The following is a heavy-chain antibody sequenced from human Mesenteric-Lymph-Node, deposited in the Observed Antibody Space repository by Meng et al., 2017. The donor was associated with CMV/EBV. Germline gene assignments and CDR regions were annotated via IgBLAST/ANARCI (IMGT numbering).Heavy chain of an antibody. V-gene: IGHV4-34*01. Sequence: LGAALSNPSGSLPLTCAGYGGSFSGYYWSWNRQPRGRGPEWIGQIKHRGSTNYNPSLKSRVTVSVDTSKNRFSPKLSSVTDADTAMYYCAGHQRWFKSEGGFNYCGQGTLVTVSS. J-gene: IGHJ4*02. CDR1: GGSFSGYY. D-gene: IGHD4-23*01. CDR2: IKHRGST. CDR3: AGHQRWFKSEGGFNY.